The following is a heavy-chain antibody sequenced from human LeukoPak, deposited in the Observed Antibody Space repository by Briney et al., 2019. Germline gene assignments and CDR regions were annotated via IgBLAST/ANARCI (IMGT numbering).Heavy chain of an antibody. CDR1: GFTFSSNY. CDR2: IYSGGST. D-gene: IGHD5-12*01. CDR3: ARCSGYDLAFDY. Sequence: GGSLRLSCAASGFTFSSNYMSWVRQAPGKGLEWVSVIYSGGSTYYADSVKGRFTISRDNSKNTLYLQMNSLSAEDTAVYYCARCSGYDLAFDYWGQGTRVTVSS. J-gene: IGHJ4*02. V-gene: IGHV3-53*01.